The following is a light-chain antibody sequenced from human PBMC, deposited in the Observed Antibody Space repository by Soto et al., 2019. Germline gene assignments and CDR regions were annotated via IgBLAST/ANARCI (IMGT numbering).Light chain of an antibody. CDR3: QQANSFPLT. CDR1: SYIAIY. CDR2: PAS. V-gene: IGKV1-12*01. J-gene: IGKJ4*01. Sequence: QMTQAPSSLSSSFGYIVTITCRAHSYIAIYLACYQQQPEKAPKLRIYPASSLQSGVPSRFSGSGSGTDFTLTISSLQPEDFATYYCQQANSFPLTFGGGTKV.